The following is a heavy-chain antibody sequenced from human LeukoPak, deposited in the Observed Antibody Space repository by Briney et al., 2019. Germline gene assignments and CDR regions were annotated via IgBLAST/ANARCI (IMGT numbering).Heavy chain of an antibody. Sequence: AASVKVSCKASGYTFTSYYMHWVRQAPGQGLEWMGIINPSGGSTSYAQKFQGRVTMTRDMSTSTVYMELSSLRSEDTAVYYCASSPLAVVTPKRMMFMDVWGKGTTVTVSS. CDR1: GYTFTSYY. CDR2: INPSGGST. V-gene: IGHV1-46*01. J-gene: IGHJ6*03. D-gene: IGHD4-23*01. CDR3: ASSPLAVVTPKRMMFMDV.